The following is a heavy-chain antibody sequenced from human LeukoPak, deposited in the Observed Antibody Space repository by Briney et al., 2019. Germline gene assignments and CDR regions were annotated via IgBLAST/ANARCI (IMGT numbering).Heavy chain of an antibody. J-gene: IGHJ3*02. V-gene: IGHV3-74*01. Sequence: GGSLRLSCAASGFTFSSYWMHWVRQAPGKGLVWVSRIYIDGSSTTYADSVKSRFTISRDNAKNTLYLQMNSLRAEDTAVYYCARAGYCSSTSCYSRDDAFDIWGQGTMVTVSS. CDR3: ARAGYCSSTSCYSRDDAFDI. D-gene: IGHD2-2*02. CDR2: IYIDGSST. CDR1: GFTFSSYW.